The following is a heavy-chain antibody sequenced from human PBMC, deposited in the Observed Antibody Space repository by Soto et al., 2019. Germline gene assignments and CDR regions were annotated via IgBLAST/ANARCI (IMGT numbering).Heavy chain of an antibody. V-gene: IGHV3-23*01. J-gene: IGHJ4*02. CDR2: ISGSGGST. CDR1: GFTFSSYA. CDR3: AKTLYCSGGSCYPYPFDY. D-gene: IGHD2-15*01. Sequence: PGGSLRLSCAASGFTFSSYAMSWVRQAPGKGLEWVSAISGSGGSTYYADSVKGRFTISRDNSKNTLYLQMNSLRAEDTAVYYCAKTLYCSGGSCYPYPFDYWGQGTLVTVSS.